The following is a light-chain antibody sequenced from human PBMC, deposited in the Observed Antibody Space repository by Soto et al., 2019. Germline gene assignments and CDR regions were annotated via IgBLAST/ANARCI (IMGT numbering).Light chain of an antibody. CDR3: QQSSHFLT. J-gene: IGKJ4*01. Sequence: EIVLTQSPATLSLSPGERATLSCRASQSVSSYLAWYQQKPGQAPRLLIYDASNRATGIPARFSGSGSGTDLTLTISSLEPEAFDVYYCQQSSHFLTFGGGTKVDIK. V-gene: IGKV3-11*01. CDR1: QSVSSY. CDR2: DAS.